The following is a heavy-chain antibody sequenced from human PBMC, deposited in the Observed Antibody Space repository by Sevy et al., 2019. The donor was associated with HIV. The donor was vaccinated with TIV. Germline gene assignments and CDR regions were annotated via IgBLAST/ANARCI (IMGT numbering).Heavy chain of an antibody. CDR1: GYTFTGYY. J-gene: IGHJ5*02. CDR2: INPNSGGT. D-gene: IGHD1-7*01. CDR3: ARALCGGELRYWFDP. Sequence: ASVKVSCKASGYTFTGYYMHWVRQAPGQGLEWMGRINPNSGGTNYAQKFQGRVTMTRDTSISTAYMELSRLRSDDTAVYYCARALCGGELRYWFDPWGQGTLVTVSS. V-gene: IGHV1-2*06.